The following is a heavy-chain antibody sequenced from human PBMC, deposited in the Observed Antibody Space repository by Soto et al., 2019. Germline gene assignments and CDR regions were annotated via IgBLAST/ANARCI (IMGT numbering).Heavy chain of an antibody. V-gene: IGHV3-30-3*01. Sequence: GGSLRLSCAASGFTFSSYAMHWVRQAPGKGLEWVAVISYDGSNKYYADSVKGRFTISRDNSKNTLYLQMNSLRAEDTAVYYCARTRKYGGNSWYPTDYWGQGTLVTV. D-gene: IGHD2-21*02. CDR2: ISYDGSNK. CDR1: GFTFSSYA. CDR3: ARTRKYGGNSWYPTDY. J-gene: IGHJ4*02.